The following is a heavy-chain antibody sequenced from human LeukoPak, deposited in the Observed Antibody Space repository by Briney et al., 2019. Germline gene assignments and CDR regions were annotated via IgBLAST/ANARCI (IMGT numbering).Heavy chain of an antibody. Sequence: GASLKISCKGSRDIFVTHWIAWVRQMPGKGLEWMGIIYPGDSDTRYSPSFQGQVTISADKSISTAYLQWSSLKASDTAMYYCARQNFTWMPFDYWGQGTLVTVSS. J-gene: IGHJ4*02. CDR2: IYPGDSDT. CDR3: ARQNFTWMPFDY. V-gene: IGHV5-51*01. D-gene: IGHD3-16*01. CDR1: RDIFVTHW.